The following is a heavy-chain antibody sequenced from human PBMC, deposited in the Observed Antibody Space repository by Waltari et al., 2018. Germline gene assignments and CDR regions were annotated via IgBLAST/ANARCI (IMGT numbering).Heavy chain of an antibody. Sequence: EVQVVVSGGGLVKPGGSLRLSCAASGFTFNTAWMSWVRQAPGKGRGWVGRIKSKTDGGTTDFATPVKGRFSISRDDSKNTLSLQMNSLKTEDTAMYYCTTGGAYFPFWGQGTLVTVSS. CDR3: TTGGAYFPF. V-gene: IGHV3-15*01. J-gene: IGHJ4*02. CDR2: IKSKTDGGTT. CDR1: GFTFNTAW. D-gene: IGHD3-16*01.